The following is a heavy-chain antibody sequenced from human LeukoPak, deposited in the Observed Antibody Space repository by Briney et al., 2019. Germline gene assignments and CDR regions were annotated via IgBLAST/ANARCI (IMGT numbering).Heavy chain of an antibody. Sequence: GRSLGLSCAASGFTFRSYGMHWVRQAPGKGLEWVAVIWYDGGKKYYADSVKGRFTISRDNFKKILYLQMNSLRAEDTAMYYCATWYCSGGNCFFDYWGQGTLVTVSS. J-gene: IGHJ4*02. V-gene: IGHV3-33*01. CDR1: GFTFRSYG. D-gene: IGHD2-15*01. CDR3: ATWYCSGGNCFFDY. CDR2: IWYDGGKK.